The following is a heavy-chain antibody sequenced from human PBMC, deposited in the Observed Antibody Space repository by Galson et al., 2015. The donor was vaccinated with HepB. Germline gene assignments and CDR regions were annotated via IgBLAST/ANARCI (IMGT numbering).Heavy chain of an antibody. CDR1: GGTFSSYA. J-gene: IGHJ6*02. CDR2: IIPIFGTA. CDR3: ARGDYDILTGYSLRDYYGMDV. Sequence: SVKVSCKASGGTFSSYAISWVRQAPGQGLEWMGGIIPIFGTANYAQKFQGRVTITADESTSTAYMELSSLRSEDTAVYYCARGDYDILTGYSLRDYYGMDVWGQGTTVTVSS. V-gene: IGHV1-69*13. D-gene: IGHD3-9*01.